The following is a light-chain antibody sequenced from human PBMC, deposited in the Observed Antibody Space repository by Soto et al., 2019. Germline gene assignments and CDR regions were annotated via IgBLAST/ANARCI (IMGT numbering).Light chain of an antibody. CDR2: TNN. CDR1: SSNIGAGYH. J-gene: IGLJ3*02. Sequence: QSVLTQPPSVSGAPGQRVTISCTGSSSNIGAGYHVHWYQQLPGTAPKLLMYTNNNRPSGVPDRFSGSKSGNTASLTISGLQAEDEADYYCSSYTSSSTWVFGGGTKVTVL. V-gene: IGLV1-40*01. CDR3: SSYTSSSTWV.